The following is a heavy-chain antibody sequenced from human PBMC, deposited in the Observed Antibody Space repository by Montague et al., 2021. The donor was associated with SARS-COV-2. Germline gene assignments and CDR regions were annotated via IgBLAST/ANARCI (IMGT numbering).Heavy chain of an antibody. V-gene: IGHV3-23*01. Sequence: SLRLSCAASGFTFSSYAMSWVRQAPGKGLEWVSAISGSGGSTYYADSVKGRFTISRDNSKNTLYLQMNSLRAEDTAVYYCAKDYYESSGQYYYYYGMDVWGQGTTVTVSS. D-gene: IGHD3-22*01. CDR3: AKDYYESSGQYYYYYGMDV. CDR1: GFTFSSYA. CDR2: ISGSGGST. J-gene: IGHJ6*02.